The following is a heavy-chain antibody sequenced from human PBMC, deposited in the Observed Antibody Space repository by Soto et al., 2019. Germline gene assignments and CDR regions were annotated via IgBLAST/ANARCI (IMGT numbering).Heavy chain of an antibody. V-gene: IGHV1-2*04. Sequence: GASVKVSCKASGYTFTGYYMHWVRQAPGQGLEWMGWINSNSGGTNYAQKFQGWVTMTRDTSISTAYMELSRLRSDDTAVYYCARDQAGRSYSFDYWGQGTQVTVSS. J-gene: IGHJ4*02. CDR3: ARDQAGRSYSFDY. CDR2: INSNSGGT. D-gene: IGHD1-26*01. CDR1: GYTFTGYY.